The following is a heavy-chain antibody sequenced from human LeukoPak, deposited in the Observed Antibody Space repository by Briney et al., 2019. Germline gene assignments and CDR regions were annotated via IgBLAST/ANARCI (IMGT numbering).Heavy chain of an antibody. J-gene: IGHJ4*02. D-gene: IGHD3-22*01. CDR3: AKDNDDSSGYLDYFDY. V-gene: IGHV3-9*01. Sequence: GGSLRLSCAASGFTFDDYAMHWVRQAPGKGLEWVSGISWNSGSIGYADSVKGRFTISRDNAKNSLYLQMNSLRAEDTALYYCAKDNDDSSGYLDYFDYWGQGTLVTVS. CDR1: GFTFDDYA. CDR2: ISWNSGSI.